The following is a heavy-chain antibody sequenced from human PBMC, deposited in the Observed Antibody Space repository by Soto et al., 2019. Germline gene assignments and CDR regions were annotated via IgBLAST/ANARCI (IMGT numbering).Heavy chain of an antibody. V-gene: IGHV3-30*18. CDR2: ISYDGSNK. D-gene: IGHD3-3*01. CDR1: GFTFSSYG. J-gene: IGHJ5*02. CDR3: AKDKNLITISGWFDP. Sequence: GGSLRLSCAASGFTFSSYGMHWVRQAPGKGLEWVAVISYDGSNKYYADSVKGRFTISRDNSKNTLYLQMNSLRAEDTAVYYCAKDKNLITISGWFDPWGQGTLVTVSS.